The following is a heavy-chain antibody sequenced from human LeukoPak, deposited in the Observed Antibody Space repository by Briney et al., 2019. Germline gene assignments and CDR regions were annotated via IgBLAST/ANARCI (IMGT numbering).Heavy chain of an antibody. CDR2: IRSKAYGGTT. CDR1: GFTFGDHA. Sequence: GGSLRLSCTASGFTFGDHAMSWVRQAPGKGLEWVGFIRSKAYGGTTEYAASVKGRFTISRDDSKNTLYLQMNSLKTEDTAVYYCTTDWGSGSYSFDPWGQGTLVTVSS. D-gene: IGHD3-10*01. CDR3: TTDWGSGSYSFDP. J-gene: IGHJ5*02. V-gene: IGHV3-49*04.